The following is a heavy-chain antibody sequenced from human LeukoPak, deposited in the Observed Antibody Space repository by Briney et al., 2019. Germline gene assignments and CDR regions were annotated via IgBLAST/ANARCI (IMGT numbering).Heavy chain of an antibody. CDR2: INHSGST. V-gene: IGHV4-34*01. Sequence: SETLSLTCAVYGGSFSGYYWSWIRQPPGKGLEWIGEINHSGSTNYNPSLKSRVTISVDTSKNQFSLKLSSVTAADTAVYFCARNEYSSSYFDYWGQGTLVTVSS. CDR3: ARNEYSSSYFDY. D-gene: IGHD6-6*01. CDR1: GGSFSGYY. J-gene: IGHJ4*02.